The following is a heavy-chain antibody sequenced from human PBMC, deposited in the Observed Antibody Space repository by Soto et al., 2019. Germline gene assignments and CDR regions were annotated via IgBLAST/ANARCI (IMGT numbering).Heavy chain of an antibody. V-gene: IGHV1-69*06. J-gene: IGHJ4*02. Sequence: SVKVSCKASGGTFSIYPISCVLQAAGQGLEWMGGIIPIFGTANYAQKFQGRVTITADKSTSTAYMELSSLRSEDTAVYYCARRTGSGYFDYWGQGTLVTVSS. CDR3: ARRTGSGYFDY. CDR1: GGTFSIYP. D-gene: IGHD2-15*01. CDR2: IIPIFGTA.